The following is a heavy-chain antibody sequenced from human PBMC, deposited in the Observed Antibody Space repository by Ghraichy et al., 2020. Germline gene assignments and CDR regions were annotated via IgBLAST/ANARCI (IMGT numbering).Heavy chain of an antibody. CDR2: IIQDGSDK. Sequence: GESLNISCEVSGFSFSNYWMSWVRQAPGKGLEWVANIIQDGSDKFYVDSVKGRFTISRDNSKNTLHLQMNSLRAEDTAVYFCANDAFSSGPAYWGQGTLVTVSS. V-gene: IGHV3-7*03. D-gene: IGHD6-19*01. J-gene: IGHJ4*02. CDR3: ANDAFSSGPAY. CDR1: GFSFSNYW.